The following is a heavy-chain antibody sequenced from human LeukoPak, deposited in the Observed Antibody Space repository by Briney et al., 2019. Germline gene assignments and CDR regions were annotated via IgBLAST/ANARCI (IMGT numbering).Heavy chain of an antibody. J-gene: IGHJ4*02. CDR3: ARDWWYFYDGSGYYY. D-gene: IGHD3-22*01. CDR2: IISIFGTA. V-gene: IGHV1-69*05. CDR1: GGTFSSYA. Sequence: EASVKVSCKASGGTFSSYAISWVRQAPGQGREWMGGIISIFGTANYAQKFQGRVTITTDESTSTAYMELSSLRTEDRAVYYCARDWWYFYDGSGYYYWGQGTLVTVSS.